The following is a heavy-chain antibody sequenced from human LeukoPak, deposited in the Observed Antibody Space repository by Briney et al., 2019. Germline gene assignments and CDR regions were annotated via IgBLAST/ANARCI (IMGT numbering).Heavy chain of an antibody. V-gene: IGHV4-61*01. CDR1: GGSVSSGSYY. D-gene: IGHD4-17*01. Sequence: SETLSLTCTVSGGSVSSGSYYWSWIRQPPGKGLEWIGEINHSGSTNYNPSLKSRVTISVDTSKNQFSLKLSSVTAADTAVYYCARAGDMTTVTTGLFRFDYWGQGTLVTVSS. CDR3: ARAGDMTTVTTGLFRFDY. CDR2: INHSGST. J-gene: IGHJ4*02.